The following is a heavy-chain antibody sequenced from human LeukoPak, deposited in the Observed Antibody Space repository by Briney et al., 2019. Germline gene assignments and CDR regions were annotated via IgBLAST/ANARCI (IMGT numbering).Heavy chain of an antibody. CDR3: AKRMAGTNCFDP. J-gene: IGHJ5*02. Sequence: SETLSLTCTVSGGSISSYYWSWIRQPPGKGLEWIGYIYYSGSTSYNPSLKSRVTISVDTSKNQFSLKLSSVTAADTAVYYCAKRMAGTNCFDPWGQGTLVTVSS. CDR1: GGSISSYY. D-gene: IGHD6-19*01. V-gene: IGHV4-59*01. CDR2: IYYSGST.